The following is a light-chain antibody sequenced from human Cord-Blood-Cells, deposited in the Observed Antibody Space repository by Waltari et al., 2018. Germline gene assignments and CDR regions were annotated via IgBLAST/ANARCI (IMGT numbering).Light chain of an antibody. V-gene: IGKV1-39*01. CDR1: QSISSY. J-gene: IGKJ2*01. CDR3: QQSYSTPYT. Sequence: DIQMTQSPSSLSASVGDRVTITCRASQSISSYLHWYQQKPGKAPKLLIYAASSLQSGVPSRFSGSGSATDCTLTISSLQPEYFATYYCQQSYSTPYTFGQGTKLEIK. CDR2: AAS.